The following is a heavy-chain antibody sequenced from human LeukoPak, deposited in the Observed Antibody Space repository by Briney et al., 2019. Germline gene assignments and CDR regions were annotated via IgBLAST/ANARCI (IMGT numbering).Heavy chain of an antibody. CDR1: GYTFTSYD. J-gene: IGHJ6*03. V-gene: IGHV1-8*01. D-gene: IGHD2-21*02. Sequence: ASVKVSCKASGYTFTSYDINWVRQATGQGLEWMGWMNPNSGNTGYAQEFQGRVTMTRNTSISTAYMELSSLRSEDTAVYYCARERNCGGDCYKNYYHYYMDVWGKGTTVTVSS. CDR3: ARERNCGGDCYKNYYHYYMDV. CDR2: MNPNSGNT.